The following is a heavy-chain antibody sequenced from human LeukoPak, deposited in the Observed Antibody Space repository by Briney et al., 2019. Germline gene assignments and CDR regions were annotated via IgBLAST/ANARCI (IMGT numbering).Heavy chain of an antibody. D-gene: IGHD6-19*01. CDR2: VFYNGST. V-gene: IGHV4-59*01. CDR3: ARVAGLAVAGYFDY. Sequence: PSETLSLTCTVSGGSISDYFWSWIRQPPGKGLEWVGYVFYNGSTNYNPSLKSRVTISVDTSKNQFSLKLSSVTAADTAVYYCARVAGLAVAGYFDYWGQGTLVTVSS. CDR1: GGSISDYF. J-gene: IGHJ4*02.